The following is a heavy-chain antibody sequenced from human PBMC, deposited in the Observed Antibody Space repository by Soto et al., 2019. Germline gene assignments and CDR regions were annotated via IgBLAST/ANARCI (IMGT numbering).Heavy chain of an antibody. CDR3: ARERGTTPTPRYTGKDY. CDR1: GGSISSYY. Sequence: SETLSLTCTVSGGSISSYYWSWIRQPPGKGLEWIGYIYYSGSTNYNPSLKSRVTISVDTSKNQFSLKLSSVTAADTAVYYCARERGTTPTPRYTGKDYWGPGTLVNVSS. J-gene: IGHJ4*01. D-gene: IGHD2-2*02. CDR2: IYYSGST. V-gene: IGHV4-59*01.